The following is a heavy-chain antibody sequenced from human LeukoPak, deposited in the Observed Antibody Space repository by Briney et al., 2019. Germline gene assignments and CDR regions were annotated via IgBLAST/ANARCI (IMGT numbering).Heavy chain of an antibody. CDR1: GFTDSSNY. Sequence: GGSLRLSCAASGFTDSSNYMSWVRQAPGKGLEWVSVIYSAGSTYYADSVRGRFTISRDNSQNTLYLQMNSLRAEDTAVYYCAREEGPLDYWGQGTLVTVSS. V-gene: IGHV3-66*01. J-gene: IGHJ4*02. CDR2: IYSAGST. CDR3: AREEGPLDY.